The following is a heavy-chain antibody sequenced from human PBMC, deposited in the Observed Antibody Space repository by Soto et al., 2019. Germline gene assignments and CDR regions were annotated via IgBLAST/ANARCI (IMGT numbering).Heavy chain of an antibody. D-gene: IGHD3-16*01. CDR3: ARQVGAAHPYYYYMDV. Sequence: GESLKISCKGSGYSFTSYWIGWVRQMPGKGLEWMGIIYPGDSDTRYSPSFQGQVTISADKSISTAYLQWSSLKASDTAMYYCARQVGAAHPYYYYMDVWGKGTTVTVSS. J-gene: IGHJ6*03. CDR1: GYSFTSYW. CDR2: IYPGDSDT. V-gene: IGHV5-51*01.